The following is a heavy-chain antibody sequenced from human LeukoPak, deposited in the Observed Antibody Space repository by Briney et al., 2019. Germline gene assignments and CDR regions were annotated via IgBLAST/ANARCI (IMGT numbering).Heavy chain of an antibody. CDR1: GFTFSSYW. CDR2: IKQDGRDK. Sequence: PGGSLRLSCAASGFTFSSYWMSWVRQAPGKGLEWVANIKQDGRDKYYVDSLKGRFTISRDNAKNSLYLQMNGLRAEDTAVYYCARDGGFGSGLYPHYYMDVWGKGTTVTVSS. V-gene: IGHV3-7*01. CDR3: ARDGGFGSGLYPHYYMDV. J-gene: IGHJ6*03. D-gene: IGHD6-19*01.